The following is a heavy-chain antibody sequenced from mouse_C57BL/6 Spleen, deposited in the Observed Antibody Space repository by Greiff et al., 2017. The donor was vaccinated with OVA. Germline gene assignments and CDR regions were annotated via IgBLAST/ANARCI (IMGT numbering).Heavy chain of an antibody. D-gene: IGHD2-4*01. CDR3: ANGRYDYGLAY. CDR1: GYTFTSYW. Sequence: QVQLKQPGAELVKPEASVKMSCKASGYTFTSYWITWVKQRPGQGLEWMGDIYPGSGSTNYNAKLTSKATLTVDTTSNTSYMKLSLLTSEDSAVYYAANGRYDYGLAYWGQGTLVTVSA. J-gene: IGHJ3*01. CDR2: IYPGSGST. V-gene: IGHV1-55*01.